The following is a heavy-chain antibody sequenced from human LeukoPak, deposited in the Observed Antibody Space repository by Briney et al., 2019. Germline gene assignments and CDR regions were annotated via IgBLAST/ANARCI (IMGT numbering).Heavy chain of an antibody. CDR3: AKDLSGIAVAGSFDY. D-gene: IGHD6-19*01. Sequence: SETLSLTCTVSGGSISSYYWSWIRQPAGKGLEWIGRIYTSGSTNYNPSLKSRVTMSVDTSKNQFSLKLSSVTAADTAVYYCAKDLSGIAVAGSFDYWGQGTLVTVSS. J-gene: IGHJ4*02. CDR2: IYTSGST. CDR1: GGSISSYY. V-gene: IGHV4-4*07.